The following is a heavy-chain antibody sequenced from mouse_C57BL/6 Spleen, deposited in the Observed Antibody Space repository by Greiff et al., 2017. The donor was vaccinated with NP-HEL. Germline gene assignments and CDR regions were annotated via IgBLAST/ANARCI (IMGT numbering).Heavy chain of an antibody. Sequence: QVQLQQSGTELVKPGASVKLSCKASGYTFTSYWMHWVKQRPGQGLEWIGNINPSNGGTNYNEKFKSKATLTVDKSSSTAYMQLSSLTSEDSAVYYCARSSTMITTGYFDVWGTGTTVTVSS. D-gene: IGHD2-4*01. V-gene: IGHV1-53*01. J-gene: IGHJ1*03. CDR2: INPSNGGT. CDR1: GYTFTSYW. CDR3: ARSSTMITTGYFDV.